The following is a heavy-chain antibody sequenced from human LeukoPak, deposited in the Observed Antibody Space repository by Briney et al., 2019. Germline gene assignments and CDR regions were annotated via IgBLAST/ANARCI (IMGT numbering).Heavy chain of an antibody. J-gene: IGHJ4*02. CDR1: GFTFSSYP. CDR3: AKDRPGEIVATTYFDY. D-gene: IGHD5-12*01. V-gene: IGHV3-23*01. CDR2: ISGSGGST. Sequence: PGGSLRLSCGASGFTFSSYPMSWVRRARGRGLVWVSAISGSGGSTYYADSVKGRITISRDNSKNTPYLQMNSLRAEDTAVYYCAKDRPGEIVATTYFDYWGQGTLVTVSS.